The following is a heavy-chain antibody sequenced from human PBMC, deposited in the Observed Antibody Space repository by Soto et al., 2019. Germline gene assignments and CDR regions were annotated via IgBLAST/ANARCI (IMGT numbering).Heavy chain of an antibody. J-gene: IGHJ3*02. D-gene: IGHD2-2*01. V-gene: IGHV1-69*06. CDR2: IIPIFGTA. CDR1: GGTFSSYA. Sequence: SVKDSCKASGGTFSSYAISWGRQAPVQGLEWMGGIIPIFGTANYAQKFQGRVTITADKSTSTAYMELSSLRSEDTAVYYCARAYGAAMPNDAFDIWGQGTMVTVSS. CDR3: ARAYGAAMPNDAFDI.